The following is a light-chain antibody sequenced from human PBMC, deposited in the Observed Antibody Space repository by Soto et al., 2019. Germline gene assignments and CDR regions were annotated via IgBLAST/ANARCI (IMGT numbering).Light chain of an antibody. CDR2: GNT. V-gene: IGLV1-40*01. CDR3: QSFDSSLSSAV. Sequence: QSVLTQPPSVSGAPGQRVTISCSGGSSNIGAGSDVHWYQQLPGTAPQLLIFGNTNRPSGVPDRFSGSKSGTSASLAIAGLQPEDEAEYFCQSFDSSLSSAVFGEGTQLTVL. J-gene: IGLJ7*01. CDR1: SSNIGAGSD.